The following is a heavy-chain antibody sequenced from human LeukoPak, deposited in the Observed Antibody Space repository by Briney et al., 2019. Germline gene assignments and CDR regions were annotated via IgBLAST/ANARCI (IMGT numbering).Heavy chain of an antibody. V-gene: IGHV3-23*01. Sequence: GGSLRLSCAASRFTFSSYAMSWVRQAPGKGLEWVSAISGSGGSTYYADSVKGRFTISRDNSKNTLYLQMNSLRAEDTAVYYCAKDLRLRFLEWLSFDYWGQGTLVTVSS. J-gene: IGHJ4*02. CDR2: ISGSGGST. D-gene: IGHD3-3*01. CDR1: RFTFSSYA. CDR3: AKDLRLRFLEWLSFDY.